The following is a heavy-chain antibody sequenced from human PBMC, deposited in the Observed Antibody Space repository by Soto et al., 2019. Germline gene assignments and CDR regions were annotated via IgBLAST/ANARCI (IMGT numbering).Heavy chain of an antibody. CDR1: GYTFTGYY. D-gene: IGHD1-1*01. Sequence: ASVKVSCKASGYTFTGYYMHWVRQAPGQGLEWMGWINPNSGDTNYAQKFQGWVTMTRDTPLTTAYMELSRLRSDDTAVYYCARERIVQLERGYYYYGXDVWGQGTTVTVSS. CDR3: ARERIVQLERGYYYYGXDV. J-gene: IGHJ6*02. V-gene: IGHV1-2*04. CDR2: INPNSGDT.